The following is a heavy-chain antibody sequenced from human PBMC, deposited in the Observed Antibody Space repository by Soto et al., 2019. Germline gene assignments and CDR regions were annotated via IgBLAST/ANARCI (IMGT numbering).Heavy chain of an antibody. CDR3: ARETTEPEYYYGMDV. J-gene: IGHJ6*02. V-gene: IGHV4-61*01. CDR1: GDTLRSPTYY. D-gene: IGHD4-17*01. Sequence: PSETLSLTCTVSGDTLRSPTYYWTWIRQPPGKGLEWIAHIYYSGRTIYNPSLQSRVAISVDTYKNQFYLELNSVTAADKAVYFCARETTEPEYYYGMDVWGQGTTVTVSS. CDR2: IYYSGRT.